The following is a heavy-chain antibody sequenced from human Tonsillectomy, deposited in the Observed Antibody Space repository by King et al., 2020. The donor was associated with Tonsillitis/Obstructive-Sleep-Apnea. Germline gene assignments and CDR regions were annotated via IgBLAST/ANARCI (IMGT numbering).Heavy chain of an antibody. D-gene: IGHD2-2*01. CDR2: ISGRGGST. CDR1: GFTFSSYA. V-gene: IGHV3-23*04. J-gene: IGHJ5*02. CDR3: ANPAIRSTSRRWFDP. Sequence: VQLVESGGGLVQPGGSLRLSCAASGFTFSSYAMSWVRQAPGKGLEWVSAISGRGGSTYYADSVKGRFTISRDNSKNTLILQMNSLRAEDTAVYYCANPAIRSTSRRWFDPWGQGTLVTVSS.